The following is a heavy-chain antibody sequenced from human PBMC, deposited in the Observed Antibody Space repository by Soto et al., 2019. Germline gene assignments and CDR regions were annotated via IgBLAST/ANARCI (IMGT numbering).Heavy chain of an antibody. CDR1: GGSISSSSYY. J-gene: IGHJ6*03. V-gene: IGHV4-39*01. Sequence: SETLSLTCTVSGGSISSSSYYWGWIRQPPGKGLEWIGSIYYSGSTYYKPSLKSRVTISVDTSKNQFSLKLSSVTAADTAVYYFARRTTVTDGYYYYYYMDVWGKGTTVTVSS. CDR3: ARRTTVTDGYYYYYYMDV. CDR2: IYYSGST. D-gene: IGHD4-17*01.